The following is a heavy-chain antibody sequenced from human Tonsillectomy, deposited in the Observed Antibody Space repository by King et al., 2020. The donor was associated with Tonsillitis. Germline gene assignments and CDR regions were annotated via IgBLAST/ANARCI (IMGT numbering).Heavy chain of an antibody. J-gene: IGHJ4*02. CDR3: ARYVSGSFDY. V-gene: IGHV4-39*01. CDR2: MYSSGTV. CDR1: GGSIRSSDHY. Sequence: QLQESGPGVVKPSETLSLTCTVSGGSIRSSDHYWAWIRQPPGKGLEWIGYMYSSGTVFYNPSLKSRITISGGTSDNRFSVKLSAVTAADTAVYFCARYVSGSFDYSGPGALVTVSS. D-gene: IGHD1-26*01.